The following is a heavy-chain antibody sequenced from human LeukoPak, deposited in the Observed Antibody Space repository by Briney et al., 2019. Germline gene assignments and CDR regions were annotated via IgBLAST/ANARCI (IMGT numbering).Heavy chain of an antibody. J-gene: IGHJ4*02. CDR3: ARDRGAFDY. D-gene: IGHD3-10*01. Sequence: GGSLRLSCAASGFTFSSYAMHWVRQAPGKGLEWVAVISYDGSNKYYADSVKGRFTISRDNSKNTLYLQMNSPRAEDTAVYYCARDRGAFDYWGQGTLVTVSS. V-gene: IGHV3-30-3*01. CDR2: ISYDGSNK. CDR1: GFTFSSYA.